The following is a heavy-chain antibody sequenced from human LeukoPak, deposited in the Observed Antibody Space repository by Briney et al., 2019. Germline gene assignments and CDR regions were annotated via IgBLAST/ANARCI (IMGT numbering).Heavy chain of an antibody. D-gene: IGHD3-22*01. V-gene: IGHV4-30-2*01. J-gene: IGHJ4*02. Sequence: SQTLSLTCAVSGGSISSGGYSWSWIRQPPGKGLEWIGYIYHSGSTYYNPSLKSRVTISVDRSKSQFSLKLSSVTAADTAVYYCARGGYDSSGYYYEENYFDYWGQGTLVTVSS. CDR3: ARGGYDSSGYYYEENYFDY. CDR2: IYHSGST. CDR1: GGSISSGGYS.